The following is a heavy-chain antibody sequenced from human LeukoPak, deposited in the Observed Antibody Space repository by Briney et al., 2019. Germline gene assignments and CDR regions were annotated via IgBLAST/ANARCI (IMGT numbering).Heavy chain of an antibody. CDR2: IYYIGST. V-gene: IGHV4-59*01. CDR3: ARGNLDS. J-gene: IGHJ5*01. Sequence: SETLSLTCSVSGGSINNYYWSWIRQPPGKGLEWIGYIYYIGSTNYNPSLKSRVTISVDPSKNQFSLRLSSVTAADTAVYYCARGNLDSWGQGTLVTVSS. CDR1: GGSINNYY.